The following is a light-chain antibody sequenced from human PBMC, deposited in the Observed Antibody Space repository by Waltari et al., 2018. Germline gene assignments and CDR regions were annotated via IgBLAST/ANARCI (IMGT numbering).Light chain of an antibody. CDR3: QQYYSYLPT. CDR1: QGISSY. J-gene: IGKJ1*01. V-gene: IGKV1-8*01. Sequence: AIRMTQSPSSFSASTGDRVTITCRASQGISSYLAWYKQKPGKAPKLLIYAASTLQSGVPSWFSGSGSGTDFTLTISCLQSEDFATYYCQQYYSYLPTFGQGTKVEIK. CDR2: AAS.